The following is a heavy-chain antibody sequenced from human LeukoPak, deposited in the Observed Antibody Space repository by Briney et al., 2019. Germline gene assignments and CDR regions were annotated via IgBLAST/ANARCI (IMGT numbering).Heavy chain of an antibody. CDR1: GGTFSSYA. V-gene: IGHV1-69*13. CDR2: IIPIFGTA. Sequence: EASVKVSCKASGGTFSSYAISWVRQATGQGLEWMGGIIPIFGTANYAQKFQGRVTITADESASTAYMELSSLRSEDTAVYYCARGGSYYSYFDYWGQGTLVTVSS. J-gene: IGHJ4*02. CDR3: ARGGSYYSYFDY. D-gene: IGHD1-26*01.